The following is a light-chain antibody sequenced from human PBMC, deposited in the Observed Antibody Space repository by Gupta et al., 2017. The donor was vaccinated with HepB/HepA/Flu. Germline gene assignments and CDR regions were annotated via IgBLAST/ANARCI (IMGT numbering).Light chain of an antibody. CDR1: QGISSY. J-gene: IGKJ2*01. Sequence: DIQLTQSPSFLSASVGDRVTITCRASQGISSYLAWYQQKPGKAPKLLISAASTLQSGVPSRFSGSGSGTEFTLTISSQQPEDFATYYCQQQNSYPYTFGQGTKVEIK. CDR3: QQQNSYPYT. CDR2: AAS. V-gene: IGKV1-9*01.